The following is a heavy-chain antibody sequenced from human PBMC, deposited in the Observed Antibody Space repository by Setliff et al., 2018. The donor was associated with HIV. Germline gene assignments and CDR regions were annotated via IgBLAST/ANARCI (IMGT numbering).Heavy chain of an antibody. CDR3: ARGWGYSYALK. J-gene: IGHJ1*01. V-gene: IGHV4-34*01. Sequence: SVTLSLTCAVYGGSFSGHYWSWIRQPPGKGLEWIGEVNHSGSTNYNPSLKSRVTISVDTSKNQFSLKLSPVTAADTAVYYCARGWGYSYALKWGQGTLVTVSS. CDR1: GGSFSGHY. D-gene: IGHD5-18*01. CDR2: VNHSGST.